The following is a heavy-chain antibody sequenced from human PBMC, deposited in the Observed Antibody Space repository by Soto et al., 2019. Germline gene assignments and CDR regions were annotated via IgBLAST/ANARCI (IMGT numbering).Heavy chain of an antibody. CDR1: GFTFSNDW. CDR3: ARDVSPGHSNSYFDAFDI. J-gene: IGHJ3*02. Sequence: EVQLVESGGGLVQPGGSLRLSCAASGFTFSNDWMTWVRQAPGKGLEWVANIRKDGTKKSYLDSVWGRFTISRDNAKNSLYLEMNSLRVEDTALYYCARDVSPGHSNSYFDAFDIWGQGTMVTVSS. V-gene: IGHV3-7*05. CDR2: IRKDGTKK. D-gene: IGHD5-18*01.